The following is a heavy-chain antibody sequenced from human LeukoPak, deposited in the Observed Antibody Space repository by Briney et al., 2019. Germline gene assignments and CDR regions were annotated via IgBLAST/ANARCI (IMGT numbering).Heavy chain of an antibody. CDR3: AREVQLERLAFGKEGSAFDY. Sequence: PGGSLRLSCAASGFTFSSYWMHWVRHAPGKGLVWVSRINSDGSSTSYADSVKGRFTISRGNAKNTLYLQMNSLRAEDTAVYYCAREVQLERLAFGKEGSAFDYWGQGTLVTVSS. CDR2: INSDGSST. J-gene: IGHJ4*02. CDR1: GFTFSSYW. V-gene: IGHV3-74*01. D-gene: IGHD1-1*01.